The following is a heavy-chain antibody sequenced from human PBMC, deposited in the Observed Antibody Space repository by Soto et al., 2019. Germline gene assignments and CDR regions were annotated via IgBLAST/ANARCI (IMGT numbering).Heavy chain of an antibody. J-gene: IGHJ3*02. Sequence: QVQLVQSGAEVKKPGASVKVSCKASGYTFTSYGISWVRQAPGQGLEWMGWISAYNGNTNYAQKLQGRVTMTTDTSTSTAYMELRSRRSDDTAVYYCARDHVSGWDLMKNDAFDIWGQGTMVTVSS. CDR3: ARDHVSGWDLMKNDAFDI. D-gene: IGHD6-19*01. CDR1: GYTFTSYG. CDR2: ISAYNGNT. V-gene: IGHV1-18*04.